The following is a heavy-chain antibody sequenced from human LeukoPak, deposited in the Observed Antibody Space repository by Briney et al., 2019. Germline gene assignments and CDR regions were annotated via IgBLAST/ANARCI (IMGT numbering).Heavy chain of an antibody. V-gene: IGHV3-30*02. CDR3: AKDRRLGGRGVSAFDI. J-gene: IGHJ3*02. CDR1: GFTFSSYG. CDR2: IWYGGSNK. D-gene: IGHD3-16*01. Sequence: PGGSLRLSCAASGFTFSSYGMHWVRQAPGKGLEWVAVIWYGGSNKYYADSVKGRFTISRDNSKNTLYLQMNSLRAEDTAVYYCAKDRRLGGRGVSAFDIWGQGTMVTVSS.